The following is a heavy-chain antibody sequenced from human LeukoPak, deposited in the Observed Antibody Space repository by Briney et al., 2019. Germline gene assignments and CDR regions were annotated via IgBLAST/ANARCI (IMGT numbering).Heavy chain of an antibody. CDR1: GFTLSSYG. CDR3: AKDQRLFGVVTYCDY. J-gene: IGHJ4*02. V-gene: IGHV3-30*18. Sequence: GGSLRLSCVASGFTLSSYGMHWVRQAPGKGLEWVAVVAYDGNKKYYSDAVKGRFTISRDNSENTLFLEINSLRAEDTAVYYCAKDQRLFGVVTYCDYWGQGSLVIVSS. D-gene: IGHD3-3*01. CDR2: VAYDGNKK.